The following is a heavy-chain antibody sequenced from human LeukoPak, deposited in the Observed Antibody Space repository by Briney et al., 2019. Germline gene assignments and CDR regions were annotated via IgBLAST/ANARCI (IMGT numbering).Heavy chain of an antibody. CDR2: INHSGST. CDR1: GGSFSGYY. J-gene: IGHJ6*04. D-gene: IGHD3-10*01. Sequence: SETLSLTCAVYGGSFSGYYWSWIRQPPGKGLEWIGEINHSGSTNYNPSLKSRVTISVDTSKNQFSLKLSSVTAADTAVYYCARGPTTMVRGALRYYYGMDVWGKGTTVTVSS. V-gene: IGHV4-34*01. CDR3: ARGPTTMVRGALRYYYGMDV.